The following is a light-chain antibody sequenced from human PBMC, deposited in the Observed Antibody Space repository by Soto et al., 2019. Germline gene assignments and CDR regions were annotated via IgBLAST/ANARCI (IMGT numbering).Light chain of an antibody. Sequence: DIQMTQSPSTLSASVGDRVTITCRASQSLNSLLAWYQQKPGRAPKLLIYDASTLESGVPSRFSGGGSGTDFTLTISSLQPEDVATYYCQQYENLPITFGQGTRLEIK. CDR3: QQYENLPIT. CDR2: DAS. V-gene: IGKV1-5*01. J-gene: IGKJ5*01. CDR1: QSLNSL.